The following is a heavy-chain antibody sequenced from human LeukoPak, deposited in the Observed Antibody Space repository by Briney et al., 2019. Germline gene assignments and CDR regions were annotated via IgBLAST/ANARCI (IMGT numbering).Heavy chain of an antibody. Sequence: GGSLRLSYAASGFTFSSYGMHWVRQAPGKGLEWVAVISYDGSNKYYADSVKGRFTISRDNSKNTLYLQMNSLRAEDTAVYYCAKLVDCSGGSCYTFDYWGQGTLVTVSS. CDR1: GFTFSSYG. V-gene: IGHV3-30*18. CDR2: ISYDGSNK. J-gene: IGHJ4*02. D-gene: IGHD2-15*01. CDR3: AKLVDCSGGSCYTFDY.